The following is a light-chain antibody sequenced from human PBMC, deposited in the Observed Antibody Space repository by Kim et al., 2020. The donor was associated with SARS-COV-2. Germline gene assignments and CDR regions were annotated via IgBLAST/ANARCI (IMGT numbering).Light chain of an antibody. V-gene: IGLV4-69*01. J-gene: IGLJ3*02. CDR2: LNSDGSH. CDR3: QTWGTGIRV. Sequence: ASGKLTCTLSSGHSNYASAWHQQQREKGPRYLMKLNSDGSHSKGDGIPDRFSGSSSGAERYLTISSLQSEDEADYYCQTWGTGIRVFGGGTQLTVL. CDR1: SGHSNYA.